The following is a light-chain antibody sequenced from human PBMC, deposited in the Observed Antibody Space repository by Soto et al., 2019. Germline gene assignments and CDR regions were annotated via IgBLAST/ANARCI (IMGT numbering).Light chain of an antibody. CDR2: GAS. V-gene: IGKV3-20*01. J-gene: IGKJ3*01. CDR3: QQYGNLPFS. Sequence: EIVLTQSPGTLSLSLGERATLSCRATQGVSSNYVAWYQQKPGQAPRVLIYGASNRATGIPDRFSGSGSGTDSTLTISGLEPEDFAVYYCQQYGNLPFSFGPGTKVDIK. CDR1: QGVSSNY.